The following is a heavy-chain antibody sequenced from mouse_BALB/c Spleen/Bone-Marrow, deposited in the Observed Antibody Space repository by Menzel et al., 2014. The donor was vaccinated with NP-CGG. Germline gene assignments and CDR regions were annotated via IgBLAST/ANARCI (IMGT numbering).Heavy chain of an antibody. J-gene: IGHJ1*01. CDR3: NRYDWYFDV. V-gene: IGHV14-4*02. CDR1: GFNIKDTY. CDR2: IDPENGDT. D-gene: IGHD2-14*01. Sequence: EVNVVESGAELVKPGASVKLSCTASGFNIKDTYMHWVKQRPEQGLEWIGWIDPENGDTEYAPKFQGKATMTADTSSTTAYLQLSSLTSEDTAVYYCNRYDWYFDVWGSGTTVTVSS.